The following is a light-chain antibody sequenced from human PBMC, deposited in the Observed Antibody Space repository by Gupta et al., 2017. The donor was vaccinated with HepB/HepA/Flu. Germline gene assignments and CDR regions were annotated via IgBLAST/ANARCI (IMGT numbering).Light chain of an antibody. CDR1: SSDVGGYNY. CDR2: DVS. CDR3: CSYAGSYTVV. Sequence: QSALPPPRSLSGSPARSVTISCTVTSSDVGGYNYVSWYQQHPGKAPKLMIYDVSKRPSGVPDRFSGSKSGNTASLTISGLQAEDEADYYCCSYAGSYTVVFGGGTKLTVL. V-gene: IGLV2-11*01. J-gene: IGLJ2*01.